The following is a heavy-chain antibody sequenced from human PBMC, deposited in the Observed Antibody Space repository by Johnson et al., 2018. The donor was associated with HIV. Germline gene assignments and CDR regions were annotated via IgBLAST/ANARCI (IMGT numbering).Heavy chain of an antibody. CDR3: ARGPGGFGAFDI. J-gene: IGHJ3*02. CDR1: GFTFSSYA. V-gene: IGHV3-30*14. D-gene: IGHD2-8*02. CDR2: ISYDGSNK. Sequence: QMLLVESGGGVVQPGRSLRLSCAASGFTFSSYAMHWVRQAPGKGLEWVAVISYDGSNKYYADSVKGRFTISRDNSKNTLYLQMNSLRAEYTAVYYCARGPGGFGAFDIWGQGTMVTVSS.